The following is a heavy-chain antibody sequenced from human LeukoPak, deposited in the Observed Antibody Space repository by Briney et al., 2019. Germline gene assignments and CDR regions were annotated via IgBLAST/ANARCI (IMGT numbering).Heavy chain of an antibody. V-gene: IGHV3-23*01. Sequence: PGGSLRLSCAASGFTFSSYAMSWVRQAPGKGLEWVSALSGSGGSTYYADSVKGRFTISRDNSKNTLYLLMNSLRAEDTAVYYCAKDSGSYYTSDCWGQGTLVTVSS. CDR1: GFTFSSYA. D-gene: IGHD3-10*01. CDR2: LSGSGGST. CDR3: AKDSGSYYTSDC. J-gene: IGHJ4*02.